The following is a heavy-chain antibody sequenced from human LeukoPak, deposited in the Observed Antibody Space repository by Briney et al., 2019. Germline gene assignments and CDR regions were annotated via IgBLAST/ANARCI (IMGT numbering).Heavy chain of an antibody. V-gene: IGHV3-30*04. Sequence: GGSLRLSCAASGFTFSSYAMHWVRQAPGKGLEWVAVISYDGSNKYYADSVKGRFTISRDNSKNTLYLQMNSLRAEDTAVYYCARGEAYRCGGGSCYPPLQDNWFDPWGQGTLVTVS. J-gene: IGHJ5*02. CDR3: ARGEAYRCGGGSCYPPLQDNWFDP. D-gene: IGHD2-15*01. CDR2: ISYDGSNK. CDR1: GFTFSSYA.